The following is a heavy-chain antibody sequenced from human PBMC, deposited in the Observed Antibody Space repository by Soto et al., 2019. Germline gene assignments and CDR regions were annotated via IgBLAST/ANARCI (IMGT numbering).Heavy chain of an antibody. CDR2: IYYSGST. V-gene: IGHV4-39*01. CDR1: GGYISSSSYY. J-gene: IGHJ4*02. D-gene: IGHD5-12*01. CDR3: ARASGYREPGY. Sequence: SETLSLTCTVSGGYISSSSYYWGWIRQPPGKGLEWIGSIYYSGSTYYNPSLKSRVTISVDTSKNQFSLKLSSVTAADTAVYYCARASGYREPGYWGQGTLVNVS.